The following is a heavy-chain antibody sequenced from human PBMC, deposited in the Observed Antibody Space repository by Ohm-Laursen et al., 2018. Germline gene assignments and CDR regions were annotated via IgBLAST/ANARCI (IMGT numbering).Heavy chain of an antibody. D-gene: IGHD6-19*01. CDR2: VSTSGSDT. CDR1: GFTFSDHW. J-gene: IGHJ4*02. V-gene: IGHV3-21*01. Sequence: SLRLSCSASGFTFSDHWMTWVRQAPEKGLEWVSSVSTSGSDTYYADSVKGRFTISRDNAKNSLYLQMNSLRAEDTAVYYCARDQGWVDYWGQGTLVTVSA. CDR3: ARDQGWVDY.